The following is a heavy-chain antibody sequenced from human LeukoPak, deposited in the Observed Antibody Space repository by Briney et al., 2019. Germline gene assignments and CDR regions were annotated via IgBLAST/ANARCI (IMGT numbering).Heavy chain of an antibody. CDR2: INHSGST. CDR3: ARGGRYPGAFFDY. V-gene: IGHV4-34*01. J-gene: IGHJ4*02. D-gene: IGHD1-14*01. Sequence: SETLSLTCVVYGGSFSGYYWSWIRQPPGKGLEWIGEINHSGSTNYNPSLKSRVTISVDTSKNQFSLKLSSVTAADTAVYYCARGGRYPGAFFDYWGQGTLVTVSS. CDR1: GGSFSGYY.